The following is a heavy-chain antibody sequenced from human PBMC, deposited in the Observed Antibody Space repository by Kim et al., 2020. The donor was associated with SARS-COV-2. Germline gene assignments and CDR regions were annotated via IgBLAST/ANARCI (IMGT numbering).Heavy chain of an antibody. Sequence: GGSLRLSCAASGFTFSSYSMNWVRQAPGKGLEWVSYISSSSSTIYYADSVKGRFTISRDNAKNSLYLQMNSLRAEDTAVYYCARAEWIQLWTTAYYYYGMDVWGQGTTVTVSS. CDR3: ARAEWIQLWTTAYYYYGMDV. J-gene: IGHJ6*02. D-gene: IGHD5-18*01. V-gene: IGHV3-48*04. CDR1: GFTFSSYS. CDR2: ISSSSSTI.